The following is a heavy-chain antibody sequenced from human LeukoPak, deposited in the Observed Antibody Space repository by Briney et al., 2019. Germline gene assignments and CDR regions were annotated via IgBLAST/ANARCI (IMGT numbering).Heavy chain of an antibody. V-gene: IGHV4-59*12. J-gene: IGHJ4*02. CDR2: IFYSGST. D-gene: IGHD3-10*01. CDR3: ARVSLVRGAPDYYFDY. Sequence: SETLSLTCSVSGGSINNYYWSWIRQPPGKGLEWIGHIFYSGSTNYNPSLKSRVTISLVMSKNQFSLKLSSVTAADTAVYYCARVSLVRGAPDYYFDYWGQGTLVTVSS. CDR1: GGSINNYY.